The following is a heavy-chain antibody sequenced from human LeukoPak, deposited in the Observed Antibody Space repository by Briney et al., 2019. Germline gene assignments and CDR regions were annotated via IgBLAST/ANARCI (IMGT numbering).Heavy chain of an antibody. Sequence: PGGSLRLSCAASGFTFSTYAMRWVRQAPGKGLEWVSSISGSDGSTYYADSVKGRFTISRANSKHTLYLQMNSLSAEDTAVYYCAKGDSPPTYYFDYRGPGTLVTASS. D-gene: IGHD2-15*01. CDR3: AKGDSPPTYYFDY. CDR1: GFTFSTYA. J-gene: IGHJ4*02. V-gene: IGHV3-23*01. CDR2: ISGSDGST.